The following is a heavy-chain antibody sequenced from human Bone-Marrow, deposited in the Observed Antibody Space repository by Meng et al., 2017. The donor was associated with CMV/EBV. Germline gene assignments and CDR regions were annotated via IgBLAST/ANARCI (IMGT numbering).Heavy chain of an antibody. J-gene: IGHJ5*02. Sequence: SETLSLTCAVYGGSFSGYYWSWIRQPPGKGLEWIGEINHSGSTNYNPSLKSRVTISVDTSKNQFSLKLSSVTAADTAVYYCARGFGVVPAAIRGWFDPWGPGTLVPVSS. CDR2: INHSGST. V-gene: IGHV4-34*01. CDR3: ARGFGVVPAAIRGWFDP. D-gene: IGHD2-2*01. CDR1: GGSFSGYY.